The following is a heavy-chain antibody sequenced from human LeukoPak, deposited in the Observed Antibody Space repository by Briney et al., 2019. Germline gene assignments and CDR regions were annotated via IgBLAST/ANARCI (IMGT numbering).Heavy chain of an antibody. CDR3: ARGEPYYYDSSGYPEPDFDY. D-gene: IGHD3-22*01. J-gene: IGHJ4*02. V-gene: IGHV3-21*01. Sequence: PGGSLRLSCAASGFTFSSYSMNWVRQAPGKGLEWVSSISSSSSYIYYADSVKGRFTIPRDNAKNSLYLQMNSLRAEDTAVYYCARGEPYYYDSSGYPEPDFDYWGQGTLVTVSS. CDR1: GFTFSSYS. CDR2: ISSSSSYI.